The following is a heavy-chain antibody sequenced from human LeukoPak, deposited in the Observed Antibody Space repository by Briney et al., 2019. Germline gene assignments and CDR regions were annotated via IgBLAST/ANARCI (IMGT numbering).Heavy chain of an antibody. CDR1: GYTLTGYH. CDR2: VNPNSGGI. J-gene: IGHJ4*02. D-gene: IGHD3-22*01. Sequence: ASVKVSCKASGYTLTGYHMHWVRQAPGQGLEWMGRVNPNSGGINYAQKFQGRVTMTRDTSISTAYMELSRLRSDDTAVYYCAREGHSYDSSGYYSFDYWGQGTLDTVSS. CDR3: AREGHSYDSSGYYSFDY. V-gene: IGHV1-2*06.